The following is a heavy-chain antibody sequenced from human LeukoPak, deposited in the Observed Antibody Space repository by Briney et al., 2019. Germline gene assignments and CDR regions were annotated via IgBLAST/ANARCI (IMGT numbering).Heavy chain of an antibody. Sequence: PGGSLRLSCAASGFTFSSYGIHWVRQAPGKGLEWVSGISGSGSYTYYADSAKGRFTISRDNSKNTLYLQMNSLRAEDTAVYYCAKDDSSGYPYYFDYWGQGTLVTVSS. CDR3: AKDDSSGYPYYFDY. D-gene: IGHD3-22*01. J-gene: IGHJ4*02. CDR2: ISGSGSYT. V-gene: IGHV3-23*01. CDR1: GFTFSSYG.